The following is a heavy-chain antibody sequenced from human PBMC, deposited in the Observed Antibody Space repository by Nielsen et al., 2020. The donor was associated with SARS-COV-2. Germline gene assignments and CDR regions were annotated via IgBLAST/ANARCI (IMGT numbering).Heavy chain of an antibody. CDR3: AKTTGGVDY. V-gene: IGHV3-11*03. D-gene: IGHD1-14*01. J-gene: IGHJ4*02. Sequence: GESLKISCAASGFTFSDYYMSWIRQAPGKGLEWVSYISSSSYTNYADSVKGRSTISRDNAKNSLYLQMNSLRAEDTAVYYCAKTTGGVDYWGQGTLVTVSS. CDR1: GFTFSDYY. CDR2: ISSSSYT.